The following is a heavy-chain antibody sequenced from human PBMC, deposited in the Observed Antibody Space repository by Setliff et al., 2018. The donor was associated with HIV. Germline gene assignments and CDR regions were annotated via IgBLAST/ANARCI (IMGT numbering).Heavy chain of an antibody. CDR2: ISGSSTFI. J-gene: IGHJ6*03. V-gene: IGHV3-21*01. Sequence: GGSLRLSCAASGFTLSSYSMNWVRQAPGKGLEWVSSISGSSTFIYYADSVQGRFTISRDNAKNSLYLQMNSLRAEDTAVYYCARDSGSEGYYYYMDVWGKGTTVTVSS. CDR3: ARDSGSEGYYYYMDV. CDR1: GFTLSSYS. D-gene: IGHD5-12*01.